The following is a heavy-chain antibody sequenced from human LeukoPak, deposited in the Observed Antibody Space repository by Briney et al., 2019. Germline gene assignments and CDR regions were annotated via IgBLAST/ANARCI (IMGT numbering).Heavy chain of an antibody. CDR1: GGSISSNNW. CDR3: ASGDSSGWSYEYDY. J-gene: IGHJ4*02. Sequence: GSLRLSCAVSGGSISSNNWWSWVRQPPGKGLEWIGEIYPSGNTKYNPSLKSRVTISVDKSNNQFSLKLISVTAADTAVYFCASGDSSGWSYEYDYWGQGTQVTVSS. V-gene: IGHV4-4*01. CDR2: IYPSGNT. D-gene: IGHD6-19*01.